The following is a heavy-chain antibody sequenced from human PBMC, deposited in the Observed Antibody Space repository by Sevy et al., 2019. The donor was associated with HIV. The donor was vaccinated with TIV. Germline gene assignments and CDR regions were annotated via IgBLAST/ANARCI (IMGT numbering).Heavy chain of an antibody. D-gene: IGHD2-21*02. Sequence: GGSLRLSCAASGFSFSNYDMHWVRQAPGKGLDWVAVISHDERYKNYAESVKVRFTISRENFKNTMFMQMDSRRPEETAIYFCARLVSCGGDCYYLDSWGQGALVTVSS. CDR2: ISHDERYK. J-gene: IGHJ4*02. CDR3: ARLVSCGGDCYYLDS. V-gene: IGHV3-30*01. CDR1: GFSFSNYD.